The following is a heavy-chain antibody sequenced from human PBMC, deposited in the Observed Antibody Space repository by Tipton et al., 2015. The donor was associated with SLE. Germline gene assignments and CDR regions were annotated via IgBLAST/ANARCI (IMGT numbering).Heavy chain of an antibody. D-gene: IGHD6-13*01. V-gene: IGHV4-61*01. J-gene: IGHJ3*02. Sequence: TLSLTCTVSGGSVSSGTYYWSWIRQPPGKGLEWIGNIYYTGSTYYNPSLKSRVTISVDTSENQFSLKLSSVIAADTAVYYCARDRSSSWGGNAFDIWGQGTMVTVSS. CDR3: ARDRSSSWGGNAFDI. CDR1: GGSVSSGTYY. CDR2: IYYTGST.